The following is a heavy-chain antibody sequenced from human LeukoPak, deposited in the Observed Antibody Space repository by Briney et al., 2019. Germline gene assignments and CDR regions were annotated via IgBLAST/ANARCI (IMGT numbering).Heavy chain of an antibody. V-gene: IGHV4-38-2*01. Sequence: SETLSLTCGVSGYSISRGYYWAWIRQPPGKGLEWIGTIYHIGSTYYTPSLGSRVTISVDTSKNEFSLNLKSVSAADTAVYYCARAGWIITSGIDYWGQGALVTVSS. CDR2: IYHIGST. D-gene: IGHD3-10*01. CDR3: ARAGWIITSGIDY. CDR1: GYSISRGYY. J-gene: IGHJ4*02.